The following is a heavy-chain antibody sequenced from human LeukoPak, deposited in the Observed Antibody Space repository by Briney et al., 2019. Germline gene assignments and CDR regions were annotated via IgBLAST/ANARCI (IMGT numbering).Heavy chain of an antibody. CDR1: GFTFDDYA. D-gene: IGHD6-19*01. Sequence: PGRSLRLSCAASGFTFDDYAMHWVRQAPGKGLEWVSGISWNSGSIGYADSVKGRFTISRDNAKNSLYLQMNSLRAEDTALYYCAKDIGAVAADAIGYWGQGTLVTVSS. V-gene: IGHV3-9*01. CDR2: ISWNSGSI. J-gene: IGHJ4*02. CDR3: AKDIGAVAADAIGY.